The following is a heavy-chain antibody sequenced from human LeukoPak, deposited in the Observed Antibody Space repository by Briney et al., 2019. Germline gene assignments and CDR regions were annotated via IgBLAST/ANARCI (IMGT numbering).Heavy chain of an antibody. CDR2: IKQDGSER. J-gene: IGHJ6*02. V-gene: IGHV3-7*01. D-gene: IGHD3-3*01. Sequence: PGGSLRLSCAASGFTLSSYWMSWVRQAPGKGLEWVANIKQDGSERYYVDSVKGRFTISRDNAKKSLYLQMNSLRAEDTAVYYCARSFGVVIMGYYYYGMDVWGQGTTVTVSS. CDR3: ARSFGVVIMGYYYYGMDV. CDR1: GFTLSSYW.